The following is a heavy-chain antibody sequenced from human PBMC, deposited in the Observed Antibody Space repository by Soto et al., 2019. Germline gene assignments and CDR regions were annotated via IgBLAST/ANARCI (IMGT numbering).Heavy chain of an antibody. D-gene: IGHD3-16*01. CDR3: ATSPRFAFDF. J-gene: IGHJ3*01. Sequence: QVQLQESGPGLAKPSETLSLICTVSGGSVSGDKNYWSWIRQSPGKGLEWIGYISYSGATNYNPSLKSRLTISVDRSKNQFALKLSSVPASDTALYYCATSPRFAFDFWGQGTTVIVSS. CDR1: GGSVSGDKNY. CDR2: ISYSGAT. V-gene: IGHV4-61*01.